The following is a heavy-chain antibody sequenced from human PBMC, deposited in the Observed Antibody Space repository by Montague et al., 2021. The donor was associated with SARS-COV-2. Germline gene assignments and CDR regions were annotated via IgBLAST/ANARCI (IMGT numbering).Heavy chain of an antibody. CDR2: IYWDDDK. CDR1: GFSLSTSGVG. V-gene: IGHV2-5*05. CDR3: AHRRGLLLNDAFDI. J-gene: IGHJ3*02. Sequence: PALVKPTQTLTLTCTFSGFSLSTSGVGVGWVRQPPGKALEWLALIYWDDDKRYGPSLKSRLTITKDTSKNQVVLTMTNMDPVDTATYYCAHRRGLLLNDAFDIWGQGTMVTVSP. D-gene: IGHD1-26*01.